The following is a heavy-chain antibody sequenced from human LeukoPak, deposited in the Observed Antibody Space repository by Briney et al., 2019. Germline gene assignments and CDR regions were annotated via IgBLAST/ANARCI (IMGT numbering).Heavy chain of an antibody. CDR2: INPNDGST. CDR3: ARGSRGAPDY. D-gene: IGHD3-10*01. J-gene: IGHJ4*02. Sequence: GASVKVSCKASGFSFSGYYMQWVRQAPGQGLEWVGIINPNDGSTKYAQKFQGRVTMTGDTSTSTAYMELSSLRSEDTAVYYCARGSRGAPDYWGQGTLVTVSS. CDR1: GFSFSGYY. V-gene: IGHV1-46*01.